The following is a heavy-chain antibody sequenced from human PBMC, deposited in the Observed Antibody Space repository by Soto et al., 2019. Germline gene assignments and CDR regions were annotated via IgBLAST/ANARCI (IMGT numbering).Heavy chain of an antibody. CDR3: AKPPLAARLTSP. J-gene: IGHJ5*02. D-gene: IGHD6-6*01. V-gene: IGHV3-23*01. CDR1: GFTFSSYA. Sequence: EVQLLESGGGLVQPGGSLRLSCAASGFTFSSYAMSSVRQAPGKGLEWVSAISGSGGSTYYADSVKGRFTISRDNSKNTLYLQMNSLRAEDTAVYYCAKPPLAARLTSPWGQGTLVTVSS. CDR2: ISGSGGST.